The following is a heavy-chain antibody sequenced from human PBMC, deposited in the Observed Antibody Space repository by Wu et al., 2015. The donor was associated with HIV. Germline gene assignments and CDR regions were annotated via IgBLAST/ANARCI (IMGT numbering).Heavy chain of an antibody. CDR2: INPKSGGA. CDR1: GYTFTDYY. CDR3: ARRGIGRYCSSVNCYIDN. Sequence: QVQLVQSGAEVKKPGASVKVSCKTSGYTFTDYYLHWVRRAPGQRLEWMGWINPKSGGAHYGLDFQGRVTMTADTSISTVYMDLRSLSSADTAVYYCARRGIGRYCSSVNCYIDNWGQGTLVIVSS. J-gene: IGHJ4*02. V-gene: IGHV1-2*02. D-gene: IGHD2-2*02.